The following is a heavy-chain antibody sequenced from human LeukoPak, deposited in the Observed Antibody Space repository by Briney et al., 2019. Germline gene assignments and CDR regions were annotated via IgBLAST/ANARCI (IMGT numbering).Heavy chain of an antibody. CDR1: GGSISSSSYY. CDR3: ARRYDFWSGSFDY. V-gene: IGHV4-39*01. D-gene: IGHD3-3*01. Sequence: SETLSLTCTVSGGSISSSSYYWGWIRQPPGKGLEWIGSITYSGTTYYNPSLKSRVTISVDTSKNQFSLKLSSVTAADTAVYYCARRYDFWSGSFDYWGQGTLVTVSS. CDR2: ITYSGTT. J-gene: IGHJ4*02.